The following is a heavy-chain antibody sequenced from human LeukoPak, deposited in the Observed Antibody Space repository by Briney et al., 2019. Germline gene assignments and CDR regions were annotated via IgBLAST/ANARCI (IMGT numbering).Heavy chain of an antibody. D-gene: IGHD1-14*01. V-gene: IGHV3-23*01. CDR2: ISEIDQST. J-gene: IGHJ4*02. Sequence: GGSLRLSCAASGFSFTDAWMTWIRQAPGKGLEWVSSISEIDQSTYYADSVKGRFTISRDNSKNTLYLQMNSLRAEDTAVYYCAKPDGPDYWGQGTLVTVSS. CDR1: GFSFTDAW. CDR3: AKPDGPDY.